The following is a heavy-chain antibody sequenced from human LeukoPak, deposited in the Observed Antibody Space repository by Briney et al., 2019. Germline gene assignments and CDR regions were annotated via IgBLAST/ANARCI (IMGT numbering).Heavy chain of an antibody. Sequence: GGSLRLSCAASGFTFSNYWMSWVRQAPGKGLEWVGHAKHDGSETYYVDSVKGRFTVSRDNAKNSLFLQMNSLRAEDTAVYYCAREGFDYYDSGGYYFDFWGQGTPVTVSS. V-gene: IGHV3-7*01. CDR1: GFTFSNYW. D-gene: IGHD3-22*01. CDR2: AKHDGSET. CDR3: AREGFDYYDSGGYYFDF. J-gene: IGHJ4*02.